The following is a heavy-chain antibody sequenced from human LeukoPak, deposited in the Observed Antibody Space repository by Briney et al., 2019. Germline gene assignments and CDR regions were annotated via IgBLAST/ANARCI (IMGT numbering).Heavy chain of an antibody. Sequence: GGSLRLYCAAYGFTFSGFAMSWVRRTPGQGLEWVSGISGSGDNTLYADSVKGRFTISRDNSKNTLYLEMNSLRAEDTAIYYCAKMKGHPLPKYYMDVWGQGTTVTVSS. CDR3: AKMKGHPLPKYYMDV. D-gene: IGHD1-26*01. CDR1: GFTFSGFA. J-gene: IGHJ6*01. CDR2: ISGSGDNT. V-gene: IGHV3-23*01.